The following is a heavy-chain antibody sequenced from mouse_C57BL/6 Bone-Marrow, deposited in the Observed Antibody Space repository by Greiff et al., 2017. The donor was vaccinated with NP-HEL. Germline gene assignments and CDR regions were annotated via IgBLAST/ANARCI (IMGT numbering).Heavy chain of an antibody. CDR2: IYPRSGNT. CDR1: GYTFTSYG. CDR3: ASYPYWYFDV. V-gene: IGHV1-81*01. Sequence: QVQLQQSGAELARPGASVQLSCQASGYTFTSYGISWVKQRTGQGLEWIGEIYPRSGNTYYNEKFKGKATLTADKSSSTAYMELRSLTSEDSAVYFCASYPYWYFDVWGTGTTVTGSS. J-gene: IGHJ1*03.